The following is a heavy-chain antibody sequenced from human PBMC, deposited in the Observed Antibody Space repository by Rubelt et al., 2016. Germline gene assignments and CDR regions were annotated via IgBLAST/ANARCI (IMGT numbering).Heavy chain of an antibody. Sequence: EVQLVESGGGLIQPGGSLRLSCAASGFAFSFYTMNWVRQAPGQGLEWVSSISSSSTYIYYADSVKGRFTISRDNAKNSLCLQMNSLRDEDTAVYYCARDADGYNPDDAFDIWGQGTMVTVSS. V-gene: IGHV3-21*01. CDR2: ISSSSTYI. D-gene: IGHD5-24*01. J-gene: IGHJ3*02. CDR1: GFAFSFYT. CDR3: ARDADGYNPDDAFDI.